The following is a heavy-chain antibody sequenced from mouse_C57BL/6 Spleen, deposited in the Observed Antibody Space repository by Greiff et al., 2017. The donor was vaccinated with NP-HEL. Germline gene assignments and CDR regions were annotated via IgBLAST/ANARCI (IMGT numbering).Heavy chain of an antibody. CDR1: GYTFTSYW. V-gene: IGHV1-64*01. D-gene: IGHD2-1*01. CDR2: IHPNSGST. Sequence: QVQLQQSGAELVKPGASVKLSCKASGYTFTSYWMHWVKQRPGQGLEWIGMIHPNSGSTNYNEKFKSKATLTVDKSSSTAYMQLSSLTSEDSAVYYCARPSLPQYFDYWGQGTTLTVSS. CDR3: ARPSLPQYFDY. J-gene: IGHJ2*01.